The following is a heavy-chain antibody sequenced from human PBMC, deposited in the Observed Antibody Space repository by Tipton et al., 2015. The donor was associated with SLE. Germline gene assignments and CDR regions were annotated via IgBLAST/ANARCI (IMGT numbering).Heavy chain of an antibody. J-gene: IGHJ4*02. Sequence: SLRLSCAASGFAFSSHWMHWVRQAPGKGLVWLSHINSDGSSIRYGDSVKGRFIISRDNAENTLYLQMNSLRAEDTAVYYCARSGGAGDLEYWGQGTLVTVSS. CDR1: GFAFSSHW. CDR3: ARSGGAGDLEY. CDR2: INSDGSSI. D-gene: IGHD3-16*01. V-gene: IGHV3-74*01.